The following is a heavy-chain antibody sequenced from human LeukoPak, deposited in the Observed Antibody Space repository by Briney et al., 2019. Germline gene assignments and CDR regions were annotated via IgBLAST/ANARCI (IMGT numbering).Heavy chain of an antibody. CDR3: ARSSYYYDSSGPRRYYFDY. D-gene: IGHD3-22*01. J-gene: IGHJ4*02. CDR1: GGSISSYY. V-gene: IGHV4-59*08. Sequence: SETLSLTCTVSGGSISSYYWSWIRQPPGKGLEWIGYIYYSGSTNYNPSLKSRVTISVDTSKNQFSLKLSSVTAADTAVYYCARSSYYYDSSGPRRYYFDYWGQGTLVTVSS. CDR2: IYYSGST.